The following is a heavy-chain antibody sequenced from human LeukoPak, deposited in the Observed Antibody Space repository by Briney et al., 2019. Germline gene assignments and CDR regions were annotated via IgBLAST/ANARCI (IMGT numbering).Heavy chain of an antibody. CDR3: ARDGVAAAGTGYYMDV. V-gene: IGHV3-64*01. CDR2: ISSDGGST. D-gene: IGHD6-13*01. CDR1: GFTFSVYA. Sequence: GGSPRLSCAASGFTFSVYAIHWVRQAPGKGLEYVSGISSDGGSTYYANSVKGRFTISRDNSKNTLSLQMGSLGVEDMAMYYCARDGVAAAGTGYYMDVWGKGTTVTVSS. J-gene: IGHJ6*03.